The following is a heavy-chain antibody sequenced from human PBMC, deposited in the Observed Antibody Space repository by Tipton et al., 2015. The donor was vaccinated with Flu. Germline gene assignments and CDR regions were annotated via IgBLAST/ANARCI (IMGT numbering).Heavy chain of an antibody. J-gene: IGHJ4*02. CDR2: ISGSDDRT. D-gene: IGHD3-22*01. V-gene: IGHV3-23*01. CDR1: GSTFSNYA. CDR3: AKTLYPRQTYYYDSSGYLDFDY. Sequence: SLRLSCAASGSTFSNYAMSWVRQAPGKGLEWVSAISGSDDRTYYADSVKGRFTISRDNSKNTLYLQMNSLRAEDTAVYYCAKTLYPRQTYYYDSSGYLDFDYWGQGTLVTAFS.